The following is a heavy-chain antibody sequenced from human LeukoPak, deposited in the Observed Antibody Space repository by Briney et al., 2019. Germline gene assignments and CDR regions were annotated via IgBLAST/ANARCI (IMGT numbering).Heavy chain of an antibody. J-gene: IGHJ4*02. D-gene: IGHD3-16*01. CDR3: ASTGGNIDY. Sequence: SETLSLTCTVSGYSISSGYYWGWIRQPPGKGLEWIGSIYHSGSTYYNPSLKSRVTMSADTSKNQFSLKLSSVTAADTAVYYCASTGGNIDYWGQGTLVTVSS. CDR2: IYHSGST. CDR1: GYSISSGYY. V-gene: IGHV4-38-2*02.